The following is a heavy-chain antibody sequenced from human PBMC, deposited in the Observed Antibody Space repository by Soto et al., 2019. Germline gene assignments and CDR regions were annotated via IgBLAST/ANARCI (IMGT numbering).Heavy chain of an antibody. J-gene: IGHJ6*02. D-gene: IGHD2-2*01. Sequence: ASVKVSCKASGYTFTGYYIHWVRQAPGQGLEWMGWINPNSGGTNYAQKFQGRVTMTRDTSISTAYMELSRLRSDDTAVYYCARGQYQLLGPLDYYYGMDVWGPGTTVIVSS. CDR1: GYTFTGYY. CDR3: ARGQYQLLGPLDYYYGMDV. V-gene: IGHV1-2*02. CDR2: INPNSGGT.